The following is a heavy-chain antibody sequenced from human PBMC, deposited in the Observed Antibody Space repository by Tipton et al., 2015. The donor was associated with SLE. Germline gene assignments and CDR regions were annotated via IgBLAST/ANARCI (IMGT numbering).Heavy chain of an antibody. D-gene: IGHD2-15*01. CDR1: GGSISSGGYY. Sequence: TLSLTCTVSGGSISSGGYYWSWIRQHPGKVLEWIGYIYYSGSTYYNPSLKSRVTISVDTSKNQFSLKLSSVTAADTAVYYCARGGGSNEGYFDYWGQGTLVTVSS. V-gene: IGHV4-31*03. CDR3: ARGGGSNEGYFDY. J-gene: IGHJ4*02. CDR2: IYYSGST.